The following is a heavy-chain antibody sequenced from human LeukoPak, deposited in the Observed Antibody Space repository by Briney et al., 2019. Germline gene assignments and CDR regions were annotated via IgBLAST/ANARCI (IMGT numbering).Heavy chain of an antibody. CDR1: GFTFSSYW. Sequence: PGGSLRLSCAATGFTFSSYWRYWVRQAPGKGLVWVSRINNDGSSTSYADSVKGRFTISRDNSKNTLYLQMNSLRAEDTAVYYCARVAPDWYFHLWGRGTLVTVSS. V-gene: IGHV3-74*01. J-gene: IGHJ2*01. CDR2: INNDGSST. CDR3: ARVAPDWYFHL.